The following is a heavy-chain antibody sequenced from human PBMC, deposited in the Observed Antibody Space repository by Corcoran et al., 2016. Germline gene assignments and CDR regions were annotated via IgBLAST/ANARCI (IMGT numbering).Heavy chain of an antibody. J-gene: IGHJ4*02. Sequence: QVQLVESGGGVVQPGRSLRLSCAASGCTFSSYGMHWVRQAPGKGLEWVAVISYDGSNKYYADSVKGRFTISRDNSKNTLYLQMNSLGAGDSAVYYWAKTYYYDSSGPPDYGGQGTLVTVSS. CDR1: GCTFSSYG. D-gene: IGHD3-22*01. V-gene: IGHV3-30*18. CDR2: ISYDGSNK. CDR3: AKTYYYDSSGPPDY.